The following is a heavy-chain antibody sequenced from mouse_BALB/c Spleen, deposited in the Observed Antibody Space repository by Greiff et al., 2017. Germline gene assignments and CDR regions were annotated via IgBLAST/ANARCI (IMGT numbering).Heavy chain of an antibody. CDR1: GYTFTSYW. D-gene: IGHD1-1*01. CDR2: INPSTGYT. Sequence: VKLQESGAELAKPGASVKMSCKASGYTFTSYWMHWVKQRPGQGLEWIGYINPSTGYTEYNQKFKDKATLTADKSSSTAYMQLSSLTSEDSAVYYCAKITTVVADYAMDYWGQGTSVTVSS. J-gene: IGHJ4*01. V-gene: IGHV1-7*01. CDR3: AKITTVVADYAMDY.